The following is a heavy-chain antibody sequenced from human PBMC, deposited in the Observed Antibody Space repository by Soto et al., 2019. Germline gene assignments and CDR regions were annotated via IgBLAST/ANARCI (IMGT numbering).Heavy chain of an antibody. V-gene: IGHV4-31*03. J-gene: IGHJ6*04. D-gene: IGHD4-17*01. CDR3: AKFVYARGMDV. Sequence: QVQLPESGPGLVKPSQTLSLTCTVSGGSISSGCYYWSWIRQHPGKGLEWIGYIYYGGSTYYNTPLRSRVTISVDTSKNQFPLKLSSVTAADTAVYYCAKFVYARGMDVWGKGTTVTVSS. CDR1: GGSISSGCYY. CDR2: IYYGGST.